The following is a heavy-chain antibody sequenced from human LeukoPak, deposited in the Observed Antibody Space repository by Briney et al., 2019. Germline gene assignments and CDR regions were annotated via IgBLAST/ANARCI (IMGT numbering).Heavy chain of an antibody. CDR2: ISWNSGSI. Sequence: GGSLRLSCAASGLTFDDYAMHWVRQAPGKGLERVSGISWNSGSIGYADSVKGRFTISRDNAKNSLYLQMNSLRAEDTALYYCAKTGPYSSSSTFDYWGQGTLVTVSS. CDR3: AKTGPYSSSSTFDY. V-gene: IGHV3-9*01. J-gene: IGHJ4*02. D-gene: IGHD6-6*01. CDR1: GLTFDDYA.